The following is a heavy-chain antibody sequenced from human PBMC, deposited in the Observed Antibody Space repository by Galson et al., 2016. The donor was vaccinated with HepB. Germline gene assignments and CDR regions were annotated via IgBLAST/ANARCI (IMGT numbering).Heavy chain of an antibody. CDR3: AKSGSEGST. V-gene: IGHV4-59*11. J-gene: IGHJ4*01. Sequence: SETLSLTCAVSGASISGHYWSWIRQPPGRGLEWIGCFSSRRNFNYNPSLESRLNISGDTSKNQVSLRLSSVTAADTAVYYCAKSGSEGSTWGHGILVTVAS. CDR2: FSSRRNF. CDR1: GASISGHY. D-gene: IGHD3-10*01.